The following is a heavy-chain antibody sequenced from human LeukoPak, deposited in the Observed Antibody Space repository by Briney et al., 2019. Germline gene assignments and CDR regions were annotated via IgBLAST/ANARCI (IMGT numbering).Heavy chain of an antibody. CDR2: IKQDGSEK. CDR1: GFTFSSYW. Sequence: GGSLRLSCAASGFTFSSYWMSWVRQAPGKGLEWVANIKQDGSEKYYVDSVKGRFTISRDNAKNSLYLQMNNLRAEDTAVYYCARVRGSYTADAFDIWGQGTMVTVSS. CDR3: ARVRGSYTADAFDI. J-gene: IGHJ3*02. V-gene: IGHV3-7*01. D-gene: IGHD1-26*01.